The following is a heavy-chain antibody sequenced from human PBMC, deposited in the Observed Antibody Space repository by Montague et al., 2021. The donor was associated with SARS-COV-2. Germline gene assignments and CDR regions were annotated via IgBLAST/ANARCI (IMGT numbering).Heavy chain of an antibody. D-gene: IGHD2-2*01. V-gene: IGHV4-34*01. CDR2: INHSGST. CDR3: ARVRAVPAAMRIFSLGRSYYGMDV. CDR1: GGSFSGYY. Sequence: SETLSLTCSVYGGSFSGYYWSWIRQPPGKGLEWIGEINHSGSTNYNPSLTSRVTISVDTSTNQFSLTLSSVTAADTAVYYCARVRAVPAAMRIFSLGRSYYGMDVWGQGTTVTVSS. J-gene: IGHJ6*02.